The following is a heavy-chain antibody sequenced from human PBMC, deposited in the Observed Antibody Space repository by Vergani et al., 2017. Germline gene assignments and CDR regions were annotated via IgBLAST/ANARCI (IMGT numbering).Heavy chain of an antibody. V-gene: IGHV3-30*03. D-gene: IGHD4-11*01. J-gene: IGHJ4*02. CDR2: ISFEGNKK. Sequence: QVRLVESGGGVVQHGRSLRLSCAASGFSFMSYGMHWVRQPPGKGLEWVATISFEGNKKTYTEDVMGRVTISRDSSKTLYLQMDSLRVEDTAMYFCARDLSYSTAWPFFDSRGQGTLVTVSS. CDR3: ARDLSYSTAWPFFDS. CDR1: GFSFMSYG.